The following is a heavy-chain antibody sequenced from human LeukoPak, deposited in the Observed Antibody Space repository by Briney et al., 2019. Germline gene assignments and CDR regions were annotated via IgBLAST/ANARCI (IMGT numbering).Heavy chain of an antibody. CDR1: GFTVTTLA. V-gene: IGHV3-23*01. D-gene: IGHD2-2*01. CDR3: AKHGAAILYYYYYYMDV. CDR2: IGESDGRT. Sequence: GGSLRLSCAASGFTVTTLAMTWVRQAPGKGLEWVSVIGESDGRTYYADSVKGRFTISRDESKNTLYLQMNSLRAEDTAVYYCAKHGAAILYYYYYYMDVWGKGTTVTVSS. J-gene: IGHJ6*03.